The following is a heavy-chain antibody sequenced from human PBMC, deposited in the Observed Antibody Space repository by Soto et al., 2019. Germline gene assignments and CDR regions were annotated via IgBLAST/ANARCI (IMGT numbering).Heavy chain of an antibody. CDR2: IIPIFGTA. CDR3: ARGGRGIFDY. V-gene: IGHV1-69*12. CDR1: GGTFSSYA. D-gene: IGHD6-13*01. Sequence: QVQLVQSGAEVKKPGSSVKVSCKASGGTFSSYAISWVRQAPGQGLEWMGGIIPIFGTANYAQKFQGRVTITAYESKSTAHLQLPRLRSEDTGVYYCARGGRGIFDYWGQGTLVTVSS. J-gene: IGHJ4*02.